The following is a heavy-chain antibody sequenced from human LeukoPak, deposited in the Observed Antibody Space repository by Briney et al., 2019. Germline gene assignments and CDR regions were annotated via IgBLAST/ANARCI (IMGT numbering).Heavy chain of an antibody. J-gene: IGHJ5*02. CDR1: GGTFIGYA. Sequence: SVKVSCKASGGTFIGYAISWVRQAPGQGLEWMGGIIPIFGTANYAQKFQGRVTITADKSTSTAYMELSSLRSEDTAVYYCALGVVVPAANYNWFDPWGQGTLVTVSS. V-gene: IGHV1-69*06. CDR2: IIPIFGTA. CDR3: ALGVVVPAANYNWFDP. D-gene: IGHD2-2*01.